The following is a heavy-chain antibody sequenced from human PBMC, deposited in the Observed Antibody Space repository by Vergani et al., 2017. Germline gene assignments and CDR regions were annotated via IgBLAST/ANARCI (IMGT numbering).Heavy chain of an antibody. CDR2: MYHSGST. CDR3: GRVADFYGLGRRLLDL. Sequence: QVRLQESGPGLVKPSETLSLTCSVSGGSMSGYYWSWLRQPPGKELAWIGYMYHSGSTNYNPSLETRVTISGDTSKNQLSLKLNSVTAADTAVYYCGRVADFYGLGRRLLDLWGQGIMVTVSS. CDR1: GGSMSGYY. V-gene: IGHV4-59*01. J-gene: IGHJ5*02. D-gene: IGHD3-10*01.